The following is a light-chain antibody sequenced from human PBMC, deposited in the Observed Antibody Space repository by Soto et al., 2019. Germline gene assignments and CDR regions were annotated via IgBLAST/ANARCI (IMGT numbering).Light chain of an antibody. CDR2: ATS. CDR3: QKHNSAPLF. V-gene: IGKV1-27*01. J-gene: IGKJ3*01. CDR1: QGINHY. Sequence: DVHVTQSPSALSASVGDRVTITCRASQGINHYLAWFQQKPGKVPKLLIYATSTLQSGVPSRFSGSGFGTDFTLTISSLQPEDVATYYCQKHNSAPLFFGPGTKVAIK.